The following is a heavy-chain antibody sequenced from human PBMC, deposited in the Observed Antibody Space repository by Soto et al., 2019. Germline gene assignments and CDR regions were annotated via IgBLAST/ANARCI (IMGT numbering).Heavy chain of an antibody. CDR1: GYTFTSYA. V-gene: IGHV1-3*01. D-gene: IGHD3-9*01. Sequence: GASVKVSCKASGYTFTSYARHWVRQAPGQRLEWMGWINAGNGNTKYSQKFQGRVTITRDTSASTAYMELSSLRSEDTAVYYCARVILRYFDWLLSSESYYYGMDVWGQGTTVTVS. J-gene: IGHJ6*02. CDR3: ARVILRYFDWLLSSESYYYGMDV. CDR2: INAGNGNT.